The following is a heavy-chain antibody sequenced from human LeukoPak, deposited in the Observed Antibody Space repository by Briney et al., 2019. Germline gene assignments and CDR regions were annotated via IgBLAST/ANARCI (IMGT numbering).Heavy chain of an antibody. CDR3: ARAPTLTYYYDSSGYYDY. CDR2: IYSGGST. Sequence: RPGGSLRLSCAASGFTVSSNYMSWVRQAPGKGLEWVSVIYSGGSTYYADSVKGRFTISRDNSKNTLYLQMNSLRAEDTAVYYCARAPTLTYYYDSSGYYDYWGQGTLVTVSS. D-gene: IGHD3-22*01. V-gene: IGHV3-66*01. CDR1: GFTVSSNY. J-gene: IGHJ4*02.